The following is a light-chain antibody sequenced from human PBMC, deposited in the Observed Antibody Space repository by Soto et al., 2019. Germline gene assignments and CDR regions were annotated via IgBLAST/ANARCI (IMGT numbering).Light chain of an antibody. CDR2: GAS. Sequence: DIGMTQSPSSVCASIGVTVTITCRARQDISTLLAWYQQKPGKAPKLLIYGASTLESGVPSRFRCRGSGTDFTLNITSLQPEAFETYFCQHAYSFPLTFGGGTKADTK. V-gene: IGKV1D-12*01. CDR3: QHAYSFPLT. J-gene: IGKJ4*01. CDR1: QDISTL.